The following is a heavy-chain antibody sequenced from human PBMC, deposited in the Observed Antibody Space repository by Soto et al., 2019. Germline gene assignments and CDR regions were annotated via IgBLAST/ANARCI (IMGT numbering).Heavy chain of an antibody. Sequence: LSLTCAVYGGSFSGYYWSWIRQPPGKGLEWIGEINHSGSTNYNPSLKSRVTISVDTSKNQFSLKLSSVTAADTAVYYCARAGNDFWSGYLPLNWFDPWGQGTLVTVSS. CDR1: GGSFSGYY. J-gene: IGHJ5*02. CDR2: INHSGST. V-gene: IGHV4-34*01. D-gene: IGHD3-3*01. CDR3: ARAGNDFWSGYLPLNWFDP.